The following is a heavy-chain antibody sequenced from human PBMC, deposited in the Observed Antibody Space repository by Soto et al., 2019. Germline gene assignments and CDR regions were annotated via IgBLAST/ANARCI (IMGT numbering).Heavy chain of an antibody. Sequence: QVPLVESGGGVVQPGRSLRLSCAASGFTFSSYGIHWVRQAPGKGLEWVAVISYDGSNRYYADSVKGRITISRDNSKNMLYLQMNSLRAEDTAVYYCAKGGYYDSSGYLGWLDYWGQGTLVTVSS. J-gene: IGHJ4*02. V-gene: IGHV3-30*18. D-gene: IGHD3-22*01. CDR2: ISYDGSNR. CDR3: AKGGYYDSSGYLGWLDY. CDR1: GFTFSSYG.